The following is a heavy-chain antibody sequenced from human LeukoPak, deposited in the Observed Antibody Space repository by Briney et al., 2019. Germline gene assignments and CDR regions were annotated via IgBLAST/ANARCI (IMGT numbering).Heavy chain of an antibody. Sequence: GGSLRLSCAASGFTFSSYSMNWVRQAPGKGLEWVSSISSSSSYIYYADSVKGRFTISRDNAKNSLYPQMNSLRAEDTAVYYCARDWVYGGNRAFDIWGQGTMVTVSS. D-gene: IGHD4-23*01. J-gene: IGHJ3*02. CDR3: ARDWVYGGNRAFDI. CDR1: GFTFSSYS. CDR2: ISSSSSYI. V-gene: IGHV3-21*01.